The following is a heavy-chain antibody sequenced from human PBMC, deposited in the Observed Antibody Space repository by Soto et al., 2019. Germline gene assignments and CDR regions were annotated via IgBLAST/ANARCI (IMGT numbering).Heavy chain of an antibody. J-gene: IGHJ6*02. CDR3: ARWQRAREMGLTYGMDV. V-gene: IGHV1-69*01. Sequence: QVQLVQSGAEVKKPGSSVKVSCKASGGTFSSYAISWVRQAPGQGLEWMGGIIPIFGTANYAQKFQGRVTITADESTSTVYMELSSLRSEDTAVYYCARWQRAREMGLTYGMDVWGQGTTVTVSS. D-gene: IGHD6-25*01. CDR1: GGTFSSYA. CDR2: IIPIFGTA.